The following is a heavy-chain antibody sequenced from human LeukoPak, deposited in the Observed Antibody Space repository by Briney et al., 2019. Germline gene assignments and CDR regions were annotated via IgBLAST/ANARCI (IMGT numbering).Heavy chain of an antibody. Sequence: SETLSLTCTVSGGSISSYYWSWIRQPAGKGLEWIGRIYTSGCTNYNPSLKSRVTISVDTSKNQFSLKLSSVTAADTAVYYCARGASSSSWDGLIFDYWGQGTLVTVSS. V-gene: IGHV4-4*07. CDR2: IYTSGCT. CDR1: GGSISSYY. CDR3: ARGASSSSWDGLIFDY. D-gene: IGHD6-13*01. J-gene: IGHJ4*02.